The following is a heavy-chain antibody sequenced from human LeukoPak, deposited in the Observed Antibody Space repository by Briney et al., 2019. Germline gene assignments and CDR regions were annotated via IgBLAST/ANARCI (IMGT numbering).Heavy chain of an antibody. V-gene: IGHV4-4*07. CDR1: GDSMSDSY. Sequence: SETLSLTCTVSGDSMSDSYWSWIRQPAGKGMEWIGRIYASGSTNYNPSLKSRVTLSVDTSSNQFSLTLSSVTAADTAVYHCARDIRSHNGPGGYYYYYMDVWGKGTTVTVSS. CDR2: IYASGST. D-gene: IGHD2-8*01. CDR3: ARDIRSHNGPGGYYYYYMDV. J-gene: IGHJ6*03.